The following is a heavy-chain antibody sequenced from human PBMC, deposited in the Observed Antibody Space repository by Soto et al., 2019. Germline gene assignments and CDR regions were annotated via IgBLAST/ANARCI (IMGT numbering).Heavy chain of an antibody. V-gene: IGHV3-53*01. D-gene: IGHD3-22*01. CDR3: ARNYFDSGGGFDY. Sequence: GGSLRLSCVVFGCPRIDKNISWVRQAPGRGLEWVSVIYRDGSTYYADSVKGRFTISRDNSKNTLYLQMNSLRAEDTAVYYCARNYFDSGGGFDYWGQGTLVTVSS. J-gene: IGHJ4*02. CDR1: GCPRIDKN. CDR2: IYRDGST.